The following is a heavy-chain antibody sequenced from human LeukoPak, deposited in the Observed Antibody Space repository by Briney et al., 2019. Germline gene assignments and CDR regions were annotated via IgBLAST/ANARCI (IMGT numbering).Heavy chain of an antibody. D-gene: IGHD6-19*01. Sequence: PGGSLRLSCAASGFMFTDYWMHWVRQAPGKELVWVARIRGDGRATTYADSVKGRFTISRDNAKNSLYLQMNSLRAEDTALYYCAKDRGRGAVAGTSWGQGTLVTVSS. J-gene: IGHJ5*02. CDR3: AKDRGRGAVAGTS. V-gene: IGHV3-74*01. CDR2: IRGDGRAT. CDR1: GFMFTDYW.